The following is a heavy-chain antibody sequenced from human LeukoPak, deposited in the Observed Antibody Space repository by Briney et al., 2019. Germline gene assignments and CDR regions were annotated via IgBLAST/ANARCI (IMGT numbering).Heavy chain of an antibody. CDR2: INHSGST. V-gene: IGHV4-34*01. J-gene: IGHJ4*02. D-gene: IGHD1-7*01. CDR1: GFTFSSFG. Sequence: GSLRLSCAASGFTFSSFGMSWVRQPPGKGLEWIGEINHSGSTNYNPSLKSRVTISVDTSKNQFSLKLSSVTAADTAVYYCARGRVNWNYVTFAFDYWGQGTLVTVSS. CDR3: ARGRVNWNYVTFAFDY.